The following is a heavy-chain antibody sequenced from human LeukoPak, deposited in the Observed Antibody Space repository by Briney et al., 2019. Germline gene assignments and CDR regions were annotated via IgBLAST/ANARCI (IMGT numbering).Heavy chain of an antibody. CDR2: ISGSGTST. J-gene: IGHJ4*02. CDR3: AKAPIPVGSTFYFDY. Sequence: GGSLRLSCAASRFSFTNYAMAWVRQAPGKGLEWVSGISGSGTSTYYIDSVKGRFTVSRDNSKNTLYLQMSSLRAEDTAVYYCAKAPIPVGSTFYFDYWGQGTLVTVSS. D-gene: IGHD2-8*02. CDR1: RFSFTNYA. V-gene: IGHV3-23*01.